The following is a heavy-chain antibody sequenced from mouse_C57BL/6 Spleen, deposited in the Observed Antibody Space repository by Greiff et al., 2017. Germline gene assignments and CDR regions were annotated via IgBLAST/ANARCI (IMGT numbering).Heavy chain of an antibody. CDR1: GYAFSSYW. J-gene: IGHJ4*01. CDR2: IYPGDGDT. Sequence: VQGVESGAELVKPGASVKISCKASGYAFSSYWMNWVKQRPGKGLEWIGQIYPGDGDTNYNGKFKGKATLTADKSSSTAYMQLSSLTSEDSAVYFCAPSYYYAMDYWGQGTSVTVSS. CDR3: APSYYYAMDY. D-gene: IGHD1-2*01. V-gene: IGHV1-80*01.